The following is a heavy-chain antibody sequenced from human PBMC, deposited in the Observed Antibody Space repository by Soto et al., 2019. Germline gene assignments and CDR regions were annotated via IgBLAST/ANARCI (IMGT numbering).Heavy chain of an antibody. CDR2: ISAHNGNT. J-gene: IGHJ4*02. D-gene: IGHD1-1*01. CDR1: GYTFTSYG. CDR3: AGGRYGDY. V-gene: IGHV1-18*01. Sequence: QVHLVQSGAEVKKPGASVKVSCKGSGYTFTSYGITWVRQAPGQGLEWMGWISAHNGNTDYAQKLQGRVTVTRDTSTSTAYMELRSLRSDDRAVYYCAGGRYGDYWGQGALVTVSS.